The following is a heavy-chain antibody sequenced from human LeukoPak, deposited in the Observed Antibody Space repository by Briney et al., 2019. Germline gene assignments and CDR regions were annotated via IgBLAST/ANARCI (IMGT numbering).Heavy chain of an antibody. Sequence: PGESLKISCKGSGYNFANSWIGWVRQMPGKGLEWMGIIYPDDSDTRYSPSFQGQVSISVDKSVSTTYLQWSSLKVSDTAMYYCARQYGRPFDYWGQGTLVTVSS. CDR3: ARQYGRPFDY. V-gene: IGHV5-51*01. D-gene: IGHD4-17*01. CDR2: IYPDDSDT. J-gene: IGHJ4*02. CDR1: GYNFANSW.